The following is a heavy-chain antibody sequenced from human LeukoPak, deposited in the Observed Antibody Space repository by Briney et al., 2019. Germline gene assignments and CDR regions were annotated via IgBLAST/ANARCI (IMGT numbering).Heavy chain of an antibody. V-gene: IGHV3-21*04. CDR1: GFTFSTYW. D-gene: IGHD5-24*01. CDR2: MSRSSNYI. J-gene: IGHJ4*02. Sequence: GGSLRLSCAASGFTFSTYWMTWVRQAPGKGLEWVSSMSRSSNYIYYADSVKGRFTISRDNSKNTLYLQMNSLRAEDTAVYYCAKSGYNRFDYWGQGTLVTVSS. CDR3: AKSGYNRFDY.